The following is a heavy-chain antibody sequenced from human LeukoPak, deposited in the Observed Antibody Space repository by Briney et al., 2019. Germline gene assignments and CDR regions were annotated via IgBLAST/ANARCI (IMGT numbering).Heavy chain of an antibody. CDR3: GRSGRYRPSDL. J-gene: IGHJ5*02. CDR2: TRNKANSYTT. CDR1: GLILSDHY. D-gene: IGHD1-26*01. Sequence: GGSLRLSCEAFGLILSDHYIDWVRQAPGKGLGWVGRTRNKANSYTTEYAASVKGRFTISRDDPKNLLYLQMNSLKSEDTAVYYCGRSGRYRPSDLWGQGTLVTVSS. V-gene: IGHV3-72*01.